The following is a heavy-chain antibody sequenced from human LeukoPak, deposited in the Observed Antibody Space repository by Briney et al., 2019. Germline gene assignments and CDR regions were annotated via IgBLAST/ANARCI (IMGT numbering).Heavy chain of an antibody. CDR3: VSFYETY. Sequence: GGSLRLSCAASGNYWMHWVRQAPGKGLVWVSHINSDGSWTTYVDSVKGRFTISKDNAKDMVYLRMNNLRAEDTAVYYCVSFYETYWGRGTLVTVSS. D-gene: IGHD2-2*01. CDR2: INSDGSWT. V-gene: IGHV3-74*01. J-gene: IGHJ4*02. CDR1: GNYW.